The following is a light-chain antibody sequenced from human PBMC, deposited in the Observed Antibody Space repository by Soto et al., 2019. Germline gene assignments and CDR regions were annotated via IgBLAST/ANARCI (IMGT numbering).Light chain of an antibody. V-gene: IGKV1-9*01. CDR1: QGISSY. Sequence: DIQLTQSPSFLSASGGDRVTITCRASQGISSYLAWYQQKPGKAPKLLIYAASTLQSGVPSRFSGSGSGTEFTLTISSLQPEDFATYYCQQLNSYPTFGQGTRLEIK. CDR2: AAS. CDR3: QQLNSYPT. J-gene: IGKJ5*01.